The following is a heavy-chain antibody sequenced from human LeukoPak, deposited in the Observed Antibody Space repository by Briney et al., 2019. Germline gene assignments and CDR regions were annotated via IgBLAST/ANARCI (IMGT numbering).Heavy chain of an antibody. V-gene: IGHV1-46*01. Sequence: ASVKVSCKASGYTFIRYHMHWVRQAPGQGLEWVGVINPSGGSTSYAQKFQGRVTVTRDTSTNTVYLDLSSLRFEDTAVYYCARDLGGGGTVTIDYWGQGTLVTVSS. D-gene: IGHD4-17*01. CDR1: GYTFIRYH. J-gene: IGHJ4*02. CDR2: INPSGGST. CDR3: ARDLGGGGTVTIDY.